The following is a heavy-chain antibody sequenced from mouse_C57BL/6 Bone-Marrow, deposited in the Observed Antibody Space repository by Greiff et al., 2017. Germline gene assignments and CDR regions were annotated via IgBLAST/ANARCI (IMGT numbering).Heavy chain of an antibody. D-gene: IGHD2-2*01. Sequence: EVQLQQSGPELVKPGASVKIPCKASGYTFTDYYMDWVKQSHGQSLEWIGDINPNNGGTIYNQKFKGKATLTVDKSSSTASMELRSLTSENTAVYDGARASYGYGTSLFAYWGQGTLVTVSA. J-gene: IGHJ3*01. CDR1: GYTFTDYY. CDR3: ARASYGYGTSLFAY. V-gene: IGHV1-18*01. CDR2: INPNNGGT.